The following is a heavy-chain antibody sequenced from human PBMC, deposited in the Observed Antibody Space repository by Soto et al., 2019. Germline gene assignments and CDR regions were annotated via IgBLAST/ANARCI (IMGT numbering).Heavy chain of an antibody. CDR1: GGTFSSYA. CDR3: ARSVAAAAYNWFDP. V-gene: IGHV1-69*13. D-gene: IGHD6-13*01. J-gene: IGHJ5*02. CDR2: IIPIFGTA. Sequence: SVKVSCKASGGTFSSYAISWVRQAPGQGLEWMGGIIPIFGTANYAQKFQGRVTITADESTSTAYMELSSLRSEDTAVYYCARSVAAAAYNWFDPWGQGTLVTVSS.